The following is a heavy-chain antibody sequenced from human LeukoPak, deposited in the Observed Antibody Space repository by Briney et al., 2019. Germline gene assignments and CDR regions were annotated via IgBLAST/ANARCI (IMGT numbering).Heavy chain of an antibody. CDR1: GYSSISYW. D-gene: IGHD3-22*01. CDR3: ARRGYYDSSGRNNWFDP. Sequence: GESLKISCKGSGYSSISYWIGWVRQMPGKGLEWMGIIYPGDSDTRYSPSFQGQVTISADKSINTAYLQWSSLKASDTAIYFCARRGYYDSSGRNNWFDPWGQGTLVTVSS. J-gene: IGHJ5*02. CDR2: IYPGDSDT. V-gene: IGHV5-51*01.